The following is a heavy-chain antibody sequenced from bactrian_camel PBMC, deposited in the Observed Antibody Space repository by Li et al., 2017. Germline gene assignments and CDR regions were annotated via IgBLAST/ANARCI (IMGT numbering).Heavy chain of an antibody. V-gene: IGHV3S53*01. CDR2: IDDAGKT. D-gene: IGHD2*01. Sequence: HVQLVESGGGSVQSGGSLRLTCTASGYASAIKCWGWFRQVPGKERGGVAFIDDAGKTSYEDIATGRFTASKDNAKNTLYLQMNSLKPEDTAMYYCAARRSDTYCYLNPPQYEYVYWGQGTQVTVS. J-gene: IGHJ4*01. CDR1: GYASAIKC. CDR3: AARRSDTYCYLNPPQYEYVY.